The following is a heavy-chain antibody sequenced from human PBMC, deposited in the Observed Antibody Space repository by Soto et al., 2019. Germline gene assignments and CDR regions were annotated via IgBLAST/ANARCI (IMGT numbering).Heavy chain of an antibody. CDR2: IYYSVST. Sequence: SETLSLTCTVSGGSISSSSYYWGWILHPPGKGLEWIGSIYYSVSTYYNPSLKSRVTISVDTSKNQFSLKLSSVTAADTAVYYCARQEVRGVIHPVHFEYWGQGTLVTVSS. J-gene: IGHJ4*02. CDR1: GGSISSSSYY. D-gene: IGHD3-10*01. V-gene: IGHV4-39*01. CDR3: ARQEVRGVIHPVHFEY.